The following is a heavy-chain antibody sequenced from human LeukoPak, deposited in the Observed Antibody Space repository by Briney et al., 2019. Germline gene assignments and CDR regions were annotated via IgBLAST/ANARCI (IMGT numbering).Heavy chain of an antibody. D-gene: IGHD1-26*01. CDR2: IRYDGSNK. CDR1: GFTFSSYG. CDR3: AKERRYSGSYLDY. V-gene: IGHV3-30*02. J-gene: IGHJ4*02. Sequence: HPGGSLRLSCAASGFTFSSYGMHWVRQAPGKGLEWVAFIRYDGSNKYYADSVKGRFTISRDNSKNTLYLQMNSLRAEDTAVYYCAKERRYSGSYLDYWGQGTLVTVSS.